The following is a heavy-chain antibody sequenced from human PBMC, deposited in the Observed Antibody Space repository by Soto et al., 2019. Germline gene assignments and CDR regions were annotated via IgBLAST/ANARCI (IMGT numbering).Heavy chain of an antibody. CDR3: ARGPVSIVVVTPFDY. V-gene: IGHV1-18*01. CDR1: VFTSYG. Sequence: ASVKVSCKASVFTSYGISWVRQAPGQGLEWMGWISAYNGNTNYAQKLQGRVTMTTDTSTSTAYMELRSLRSDDTAVYYCARGPVSIVVVTPFDYWGQGTLVTVSS. D-gene: IGHD3-22*01. CDR2: ISAYNGNT. J-gene: IGHJ4*02.